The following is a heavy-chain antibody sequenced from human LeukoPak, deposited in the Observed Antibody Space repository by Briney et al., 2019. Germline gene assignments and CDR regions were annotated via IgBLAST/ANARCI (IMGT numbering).Heavy chain of an antibody. CDR1: GGSISSYY. V-gene: IGHV4-59*08. D-gene: IGHD3-9*01. CDR2: TYYSGST. J-gene: IGHJ3*02. CDR3: ARHYSAYYDILTGYGPAFDI. Sequence: SETLSLTCTVSGGSISSYYWSWIRQPPGKGLEWIGYTYYSGSTNYNPSLKSRVTISVDTSKNQFSLKLSSVTAADTAVYYCARHYSAYYDILTGYGPAFDIWGQGTMVTVSS.